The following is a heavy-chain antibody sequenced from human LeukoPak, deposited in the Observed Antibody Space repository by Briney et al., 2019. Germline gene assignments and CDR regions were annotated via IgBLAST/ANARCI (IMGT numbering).Heavy chain of an antibody. CDR2: IKSKTDGGTT. D-gene: IGHD3-9*01. CDR1: GFTFRNAW. CDR3: TTDFISYYDILTGYYTSVDY. Sequence: PGGSLRVSCGASGFTFRNAWMSWVRQAPGKGLEWVGRIKSKTDGGTTDYAAPVKGRFTISRDDSKNTLYLQMNSLKTEDTAVYYCTTDFISYYDILTGYYTSVDYWGQGTLVTVSS. J-gene: IGHJ4*02. V-gene: IGHV3-15*01.